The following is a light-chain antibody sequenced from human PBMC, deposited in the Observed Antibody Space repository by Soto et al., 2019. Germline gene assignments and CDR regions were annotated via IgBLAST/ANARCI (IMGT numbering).Light chain of an antibody. Sequence: EIVLTQSPATLALSPGERATLSCRASQSVSSYLGWYQQKPGQAPRLLIYDASNRASGIPARFSGSGSGTDFTLTISSLEPEDFAVYYCQQRSAWPLTFGGGTKV. CDR3: QQRSAWPLT. CDR1: QSVSSY. CDR2: DAS. V-gene: IGKV3-11*01. J-gene: IGKJ4*01.